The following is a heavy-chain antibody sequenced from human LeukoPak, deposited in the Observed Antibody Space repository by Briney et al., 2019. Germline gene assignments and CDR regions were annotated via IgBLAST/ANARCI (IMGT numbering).Heavy chain of an antibody. CDR3: AKGYYYDSSGYSFFDY. D-gene: IGHD3-22*01. Sequence: GGSLRLSCAASGFTFSSYGMHWVRQAPGKGLEWVAFIRYDGSNKYYADSVKGRFTISRDNSKNTLYLQMNSLRAEDTAVYYCAKGYYYDSSGYSFFDYWGQGTLVTVSS. V-gene: IGHV3-30*02. CDR1: GFTFSSYG. CDR2: IRYDGSNK. J-gene: IGHJ4*02.